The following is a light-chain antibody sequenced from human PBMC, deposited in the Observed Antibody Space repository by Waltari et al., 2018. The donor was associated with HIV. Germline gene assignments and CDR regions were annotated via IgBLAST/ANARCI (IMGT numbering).Light chain of an antibody. CDR3: QQYYSTPIT. CDR1: HRVLYTSNSNNY. V-gene: IGKV4-1*01. Sequence: DLVMTQSPDSLAVSLGARATINCNSSHRVLYTSNSNNYLAWYQQKPGQPPKLLIYWASTRESGVPDRFSGSGSGTEFTLTISSLQAEDVAVYYCQQYYSTPITFGQGTRLEIK. CDR2: WAS. J-gene: IGKJ5*01.